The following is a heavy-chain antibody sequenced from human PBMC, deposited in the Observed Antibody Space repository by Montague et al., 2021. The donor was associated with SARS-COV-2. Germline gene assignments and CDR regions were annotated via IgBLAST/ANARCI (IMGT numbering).Heavy chain of an antibody. CDR1: GGSISSYY. D-gene: IGHD3-10*01. CDR2: IYNSGST. CDR3: ARQRRGAVVRGAIIPLWYFDY. V-gene: IGHV4-59*08. Sequence: SETLSLTCTVSGGSISSYYWCWIRHPQGKGLEWIGYIYNSGSTNYNPSLTSRITISVDTATNQFSLTLSHVTAADTAVYYCARQRRGAVVRGAIIPLWYFDYGGQGTLVTVSS. J-gene: IGHJ4*02.